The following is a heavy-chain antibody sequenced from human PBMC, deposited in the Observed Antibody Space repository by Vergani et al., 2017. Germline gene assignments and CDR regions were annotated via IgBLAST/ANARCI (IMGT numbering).Heavy chain of an antibody. CDR3: ARSQWGYGDYFDY. J-gene: IGHJ4*02. V-gene: IGHV1-45*02. CDR1: GYTFTYRY. Sequence: QMQLVQSGAEVKQTGSSVKVSCKASGYTFTYRYMHWVRQAPGQALEWMGLITHVNGNTNYAEKFQDRVTITRDRSMSTAYMELSSLRSEDTAVYYCARSQWGYGDYFDYGGQGTLVTVSS. D-gene: IGHD4-17*01. CDR2: ITHVNGNT.